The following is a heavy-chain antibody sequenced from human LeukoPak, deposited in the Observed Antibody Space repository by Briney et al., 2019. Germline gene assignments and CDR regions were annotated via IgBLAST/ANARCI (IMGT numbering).Heavy chain of an antibody. Sequence: PGGSLRLSCAASGFTFSSYAMSWVRRAPGKGLEWVSVIYSGGSTYYADSVKGRFTISRHNSKNTLYLQMNSLRAEDTAVYYCARGHIESHLMVRGVISGFDYWGQGTLVTVSS. CDR1: GFTFSSYA. CDR3: ARGHIESHLMVRGVISGFDY. CDR2: IYSGGST. D-gene: IGHD3-10*01. J-gene: IGHJ4*02. V-gene: IGHV3-53*04.